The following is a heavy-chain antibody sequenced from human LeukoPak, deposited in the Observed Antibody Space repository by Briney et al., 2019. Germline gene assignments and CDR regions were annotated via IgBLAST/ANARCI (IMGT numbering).Heavy chain of an antibody. V-gene: IGHV1-18*01. CDR1: GYTFSSYG. CDR2: ISAYNGKT. J-gene: IGHJ5*02. Sequence: ASVKVSCKASGYTFSSYGFTWVRQAPGQGLEWMGWISAYNGKTDCAQKLQGRVTMTTDTSTSTAYMELRSLRSDDTAAYYCARGGSGWGEKDWFDPWGQGTLVTVSS. CDR3: ARGGSGWGEKDWFDP. D-gene: IGHD6-19*01.